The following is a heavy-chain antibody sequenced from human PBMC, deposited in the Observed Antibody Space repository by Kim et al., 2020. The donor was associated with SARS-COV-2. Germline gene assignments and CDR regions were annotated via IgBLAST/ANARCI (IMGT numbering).Heavy chain of an antibody. D-gene: IGHD2-15*01. J-gene: IGHJ4*02. CDR1: GFTFSSYS. V-gene: IGHV3-21*01. Sequence: GGSLRLSCAASGFTFSSYSMNWVRQAPGKGLEWVSSISSSSSYIYYADSVKGRYTISRDNAKNSLYLQMNSLRAEDTAVYYCASSPLGYCSGGSCYFDYWGQGTLVTVSP. CDR3: ASSPLGYCSGGSCYFDY. CDR2: ISSSSSYI.